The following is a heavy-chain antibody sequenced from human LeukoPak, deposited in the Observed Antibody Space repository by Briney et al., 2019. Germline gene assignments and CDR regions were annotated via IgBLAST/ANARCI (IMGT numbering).Heavy chain of an antibody. V-gene: IGHV4-39*01. Sequence: SEILSLTCTVSGGSISSSGYYWGWIRQPPGKGLEWIGSIYYSGSTYYNPSLKSRVTISVDKSKNQFSLKLSSVTAADTAVYYCARPKYSRSFGEFDYWGQGTPVTVSS. CDR2: IYYSGST. J-gene: IGHJ4*02. CDR3: ARPKYSRSFGEFDY. CDR1: GGSISSSGYY. D-gene: IGHD6-6*01.